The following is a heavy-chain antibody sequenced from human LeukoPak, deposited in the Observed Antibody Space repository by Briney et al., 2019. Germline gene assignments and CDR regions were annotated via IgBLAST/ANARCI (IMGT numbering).Heavy chain of an antibody. CDR3: ARDLAGFGGYSYGMVDY. D-gene: IGHD5-18*01. CDR1: GDSVSGNSAD. V-gene: IGHV6-1*01. CDR2: TYYRSEWHN. Sequence: SQTLSLTCAISGDSVSGNSADWNWIRQSPSRGLEWLGRTYYRSEWHNDYAVSVKSRIIISPDTSKNQFSLQLKSVTPEDTAVYCCARDLAGFGGYSYGMVDYWGQGTLVTISS. J-gene: IGHJ4*02.